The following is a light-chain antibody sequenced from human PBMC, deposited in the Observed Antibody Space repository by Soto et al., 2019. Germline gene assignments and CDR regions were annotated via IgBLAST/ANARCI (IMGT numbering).Light chain of an antibody. CDR2: EAS. V-gene: IGKV3-11*01. CDR1: QSVGTY. Sequence: EIVLTQSPATLSLSPGERATLSCRASQSVGTYLAWYQQKPGQAPRLLIYEASNRATGISARFSGSGSGTDLTLTISSLEPEDFAVYYCQHRSDWPGFGQGTRLEIK. CDR3: QHRSDWPG. J-gene: IGKJ5*01.